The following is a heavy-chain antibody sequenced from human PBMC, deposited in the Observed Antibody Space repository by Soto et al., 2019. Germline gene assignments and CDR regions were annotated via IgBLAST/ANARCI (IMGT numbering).Heavy chain of an antibody. CDR3: ARWPSLGAGYSSSWYNWFDP. D-gene: IGHD6-13*01. CDR2: INAGNGNT. Sequence: GASVKIACKAAGYTFTSYAMHGVRQAPGQGLEWMGWINAGNGNTKYSQKFQGGVTITRDTAASTAYMELSSLRSEDTAVSYCARWPSLGAGYSSSWYNWFDPWGQGTLVTVSS. CDR1: GYTFTSYA. J-gene: IGHJ5*02. V-gene: IGHV1-3*01.